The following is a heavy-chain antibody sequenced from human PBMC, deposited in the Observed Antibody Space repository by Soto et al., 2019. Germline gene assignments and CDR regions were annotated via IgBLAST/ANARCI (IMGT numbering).Heavy chain of an antibody. J-gene: IGHJ6*02. CDR1: GFTFSSYG. D-gene: IGHD3-10*01. CDR2: LSFDGHKQ. V-gene: IGHV3-30*18. Sequence: QAQLVESGGDVVQPGRSLRLSCEASGFTFSSYGMHWVRQSPGKGLEWVAVLSFDGHKQYYADSVKGRFNITRDNSKNTLHLQMNSLRPEDTAVYYCAKAPTGSYSYFYGMDVWGQGNTVIVSS. CDR3: AKAPTGSYSYFYGMDV.